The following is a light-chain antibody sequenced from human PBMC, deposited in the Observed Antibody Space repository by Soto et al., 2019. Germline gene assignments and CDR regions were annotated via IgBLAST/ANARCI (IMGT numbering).Light chain of an antibody. V-gene: IGLV2-14*01. Sequence: CTGTSSDVGGYNYVSWYQQHPGKAPKLMIYEVTNRPSGVSNRFSGSKSGNTASLTISGLQAEDEADYYCSSYTSSSPYVFGTGTKVTVL. CDR2: EVT. CDR3: SSYTSSSPYV. J-gene: IGLJ1*01. CDR1: SSDVGGYNY.